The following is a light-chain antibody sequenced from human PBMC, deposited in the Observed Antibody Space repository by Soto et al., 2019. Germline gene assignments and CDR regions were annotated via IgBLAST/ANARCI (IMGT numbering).Light chain of an antibody. Sequence: QSALTQPASLSGSPGQSITISCTGTSSDVGGYNYVSWYQQHPGKAPKLMIYEVSHRSAGVSNRFSGSKSGNTAALTISGIRAEDEADYYCISYTSSSLNYVFGTGTKLTVL. CDR3: ISYTSSSLNYV. J-gene: IGLJ1*01. CDR1: SSDVGGYNY. CDR2: EVS. V-gene: IGLV2-14*01.